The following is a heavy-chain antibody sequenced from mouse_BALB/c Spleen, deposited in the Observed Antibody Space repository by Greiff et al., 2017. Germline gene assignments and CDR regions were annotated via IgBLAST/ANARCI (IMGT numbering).Heavy chain of an antibody. CDR3: AREAYYALYAMDY. Sequence: QVQLKESGPGLVAPSQSLSITCTVSGFSLTGYGVNWVRQPPGKGLEWLGMIWGDGSTDYNSALKSRLSISKDNSKSQVFLKMNSLQTDDTARYYCAREAYYALYAMDYWGQGTSVTVSS. V-gene: IGHV2-6-7*01. CDR1: GFSLTGYG. CDR2: IWGDGST. D-gene: IGHD6-5*01. J-gene: IGHJ4*01.